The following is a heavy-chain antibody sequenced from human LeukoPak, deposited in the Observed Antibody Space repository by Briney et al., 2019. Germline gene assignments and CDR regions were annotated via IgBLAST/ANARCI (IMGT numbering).Heavy chain of an antibody. Sequence: GGSLRLSCAASGFTVSSNYMSWVRQAPGKGLEWVSVIYSDGSTYYADSVKGRFTISRDNSKDTLYLQMNSLRAEDTAVYYCAGSGLLWFGPSPDAFDMWGQGTMVTVSS. D-gene: IGHD3-10*01. V-gene: IGHV3-66*01. CDR1: GFTVSSNY. J-gene: IGHJ3*02. CDR3: AGSGLLWFGPSPDAFDM. CDR2: IYSDGST.